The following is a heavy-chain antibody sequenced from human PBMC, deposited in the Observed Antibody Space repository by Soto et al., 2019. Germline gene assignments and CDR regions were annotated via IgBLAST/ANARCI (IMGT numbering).Heavy chain of an antibody. CDR3: TTYYYDSSGYFDAFDI. J-gene: IGHJ3*02. Sequence: PGGSLRLSCAASGFTFSNAWMNWVRQAPGKGLEWVGRIKSKTDGGTTDYAAPVKGRFTISRDDSKNTLYLQMNSLKTEDTAVYYRTTYYYDSSGYFDAFDIWGQGTMVTVSS. V-gene: IGHV3-15*07. CDR2: IKSKTDGGTT. CDR1: GFTFSNAW. D-gene: IGHD3-22*01.